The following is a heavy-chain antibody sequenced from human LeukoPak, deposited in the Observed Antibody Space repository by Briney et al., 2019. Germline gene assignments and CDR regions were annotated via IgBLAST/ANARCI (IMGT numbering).Heavy chain of an antibody. V-gene: IGHV3-23*01. CDR2: ISDSGGTT. D-gene: IGHD3-10*01. J-gene: IGHJ5*02. CDR3: AKDRAFLWFGDL. Sequence: GGSLRLSCAASGFTFSSYAMSWVRQAPGKGLEWVSGISDSGGTTYYADSVKGRFTISRDNSKNTLYLQMNSLGAEDTAVYYCAKDRAFLWFGDLWGQGTLVTVSS. CDR1: GFTFSSYA.